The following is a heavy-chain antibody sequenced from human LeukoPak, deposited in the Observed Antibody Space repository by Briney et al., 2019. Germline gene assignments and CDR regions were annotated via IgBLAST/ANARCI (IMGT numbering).Heavy chain of an antibody. CDR3: ARDKYHLDY. D-gene: IGHD1-14*01. J-gene: IGHJ4*02. CDR1: GDSVSTVYSA. CDR2: TYYRSKWNY. Sequence: SQTLSLTCAISGDSVSTVYSAWNWIRQSPSGGLEWLGRTYYRSKWNYDYAISVQSRVTINPDTSKNQFSLQLNSVTPEDTAVYYCARDKYHLDYWGPGTLVTVSS. V-gene: IGHV6-1*01.